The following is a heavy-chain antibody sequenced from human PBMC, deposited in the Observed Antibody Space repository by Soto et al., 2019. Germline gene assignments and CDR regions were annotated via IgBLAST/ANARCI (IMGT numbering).Heavy chain of an antibody. D-gene: IGHD3-10*01. CDR1: GYSFTSYW. J-gene: IGHJ6*02. CDR3: ATRGSGHGMDV. Sequence: LGESLKISCKGSGYSFTSYWIGWVRQMPGKGLEWMGIIYPGDSDTRYSPSFQGQVTMSAERSITNAYLQWSSLKASDTAIYYCATRGSGHGMDVWGQVTKVTVSS. CDR2: IYPGDSDT. V-gene: IGHV5-51*01.